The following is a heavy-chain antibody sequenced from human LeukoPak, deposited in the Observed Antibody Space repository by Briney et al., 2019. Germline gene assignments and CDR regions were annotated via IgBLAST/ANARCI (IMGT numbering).Heavy chain of an antibody. V-gene: IGHV3-66*01. D-gene: IGHD3-10*01. CDR2: IYSGGST. J-gene: IGHJ6*02. CDR3: ATTGDYYYYGMDV. Sequence: GGSLRLSCAASGFTVSSNYMSWFRQAPGKGLEWVSVIYSGGSTYYADSVKGRFTISRDNSKNTLYLQMNSLRAEDTAVYYCATTGDYYYYGMDVWGQGTTVTVSS. CDR1: GFTVSSNY.